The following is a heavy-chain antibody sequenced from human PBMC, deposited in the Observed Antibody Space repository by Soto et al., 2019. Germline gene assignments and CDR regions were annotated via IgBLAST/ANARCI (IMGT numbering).Heavy chain of an antibody. CDR2: IYHSGST. CDR3: ARGVTTVTTFDY. CDR1: GGSISSGGYS. J-gene: IGHJ4*02. Sequence: QLPLQESGSGLVKPSQTLSLTRAVSGGSISSGGYSCNWIRQPPGKGLEWIGYIYHSGSTYYNPSLKRRGSITVDGSKNPFCLKRSSVSAADTAVYYCARGVTTVTTFDYGGQGTLVTVSS. D-gene: IGHD4-17*01. V-gene: IGHV4-30-2*01.